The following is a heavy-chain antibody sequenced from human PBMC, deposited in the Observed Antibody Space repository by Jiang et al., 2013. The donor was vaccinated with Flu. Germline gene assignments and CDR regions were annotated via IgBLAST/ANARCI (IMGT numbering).Heavy chain of an antibody. D-gene: IGHD2-21*02. J-gene: IGHJ4*02. Sequence: GSGLVKPSETLSLTCTVSGGSTSSGDYYWSWIRQPPGKGLEWIGHFSYSGGAYYNPSLKSRVIISVDTSKNQFSLQLTSVTGADTAVYYCARASLRLRYFDYWGQGTLVTVSS. CDR3: ARASLRLRYFDY. V-gene: IGHV4-30-4*01. CDR1: GGSTSSGDYY. CDR2: FSYSGGA.